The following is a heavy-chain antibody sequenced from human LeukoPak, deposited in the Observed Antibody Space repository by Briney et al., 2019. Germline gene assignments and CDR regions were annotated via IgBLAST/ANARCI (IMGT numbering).Heavy chain of an antibody. Sequence: GGSLRLSRAASGFTFSDYYMSWIRQAPGKGLEWVSYISSSSSYTSYADSVKGRFTISRDNAKNSLYMQMNSLRAEDTAVYYCAREVKAVPGDESFDYWGQGTLVTVSS. J-gene: IGHJ4*02. CDR3: AREVKAVPGDESFDY. V-gene: IGHV3-11*05. CDR2: ISSSSSYT. D-gene: IGHD6-19*01. CDR1: GFTFSDYY.